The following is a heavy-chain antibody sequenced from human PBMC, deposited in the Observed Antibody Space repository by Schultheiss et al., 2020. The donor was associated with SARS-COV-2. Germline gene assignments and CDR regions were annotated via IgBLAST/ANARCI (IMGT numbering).Heavy chain of an antibody. D-gene: IGHD2-15*01. Sequence: SETLSLTCAVYGGSFSGYYWSWIRQPPGKGLEWIGYIYYSGNIKYNPSLKSRVTISVDTSKNQFSLKLSSVTAADTAVYYCARDFWYCSGGSCYPGWFDPWGQGTLVTVSS. CDR3: ARDFWYCSGGSCYPGWFDP. CDR2: IYYSGNI. J-gene: IGHJ5*02. CDR1: GGSFSGYY. V-gene: IGHV4-59*01.